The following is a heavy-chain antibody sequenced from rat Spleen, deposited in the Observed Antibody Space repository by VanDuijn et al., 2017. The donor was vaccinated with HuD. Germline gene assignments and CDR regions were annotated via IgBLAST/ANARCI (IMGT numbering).Heavy chain of an antibody. CDR2: IGTGGGDT. D-gene: IGHD1-11*01. CDR3: ARRHYGYTDYFDY. V-gene: IGHV5-25*01. J-gene: IGHJ2*01. Sequence: EVQLVESGGGLVQPGRSMKLSCAASGFIFSNYYMAWVRQAPTRGLEWVASIGTGGGDTYYRDSVKGRFTISRDNAKSTLYLQMDSLRSEDTATYYCARRHYGYTDYFDYWGQGVMVTVSS. CDR1: GFIFSNYY.